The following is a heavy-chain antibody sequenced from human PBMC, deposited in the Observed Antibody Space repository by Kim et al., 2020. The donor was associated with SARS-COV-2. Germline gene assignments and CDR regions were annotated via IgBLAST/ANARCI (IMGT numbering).Heavy chain of an antibody. CDR2: IYWDDDK. CDR3: AHMNVLRFLGGNYYYMDV. D-gene: IGHD3-3*01. CDR1: GFSLSTSGVG. J-gene: IGHJ6*03. Sequence: SGPTLVKPTQTLALTCTFSGFSLSTSGVGGGWIRQPPGKALEWLALIYWDDDKRYSPSLKSRLTITKDTSKNQVVLIMTNMDPVDTATYYCAHMNVLRFLGGNYYYMDVWGKGTTVTVSS. V-gene: IGHV2-5*02.